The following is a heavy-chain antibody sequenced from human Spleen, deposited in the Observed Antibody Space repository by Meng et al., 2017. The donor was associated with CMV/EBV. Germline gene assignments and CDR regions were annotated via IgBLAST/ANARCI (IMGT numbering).Heavy chain of an antibody. CDR2: ISYDGTNK. J-gene: IGHJ6*02. CDR1: GFTFNTYA. CDR3: VRDQGGESMIAVLIERFGMDV. V-gene: IGHV3-30*04. D-gene: IGHD3-22*01. Sequence: GESLKISCAASGFTFNTYAMHWARQAPGKGLEWVAVISYDGTNKYTTDSVQGGLTISRDNSKNNLYLQMNSLTVEDTAVYYCVRDQGGESMIAVLIERFGMDVWGQGTTVTVSS.